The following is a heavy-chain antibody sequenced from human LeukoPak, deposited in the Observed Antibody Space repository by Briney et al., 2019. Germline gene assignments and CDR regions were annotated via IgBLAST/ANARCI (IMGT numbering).Heavy chain of an antibody. J-gene: IGHJ3*02. CDR2: ISSSSSYI. CDR1: GFTFRDYY. Sequence: GGSLRLSCAASGFTFRDYYMSWIRQAPGKGLEWVSYISSSSSYIYYADSVKGRFTISRDNAKNSLYLQMNSLRAEDTAVYYCARSGRGYEDAFDIWGQGTMVTVSS. V-gene: IGHV3-11*06. CDR3: ARSGRGYEDAFDI. D-gene: IGHD5-12*01.